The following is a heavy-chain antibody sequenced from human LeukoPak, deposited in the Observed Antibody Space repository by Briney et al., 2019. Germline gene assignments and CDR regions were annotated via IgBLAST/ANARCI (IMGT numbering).Heavy chain of an antibody. D-gene: IGHD3-9*01. Sequence: PGRSLRLSCAASGFTFDDYAMHWVRQAPGKGLEWASGISWNSGSIGYADSVKGRFTISRDNAKNSLYLQMNSLRAEDTALYYCAKDPDYDILTGYYFDYWGQGTLVTVSS. CDR3: AKDPDYDILTGYYFDY. V-gene: IGHV3-9*01. CDR2: ISWNSGSI. J-gene: IGHJ4*02. CDR1: GFTFDDYA.